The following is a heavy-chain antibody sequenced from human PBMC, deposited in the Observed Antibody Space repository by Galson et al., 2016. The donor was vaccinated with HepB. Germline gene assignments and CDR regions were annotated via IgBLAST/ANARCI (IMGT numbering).Heavy chain of an antibody. V-gene: IGHV4-59*01. J-gene: IGHJ4*02. CDR1: GASISRNY. CDR2: FYYSGIT. Sequence: SETLSLTCTVSGASISRNYWNWIWQPPGKGLEWIGYFYYSGITNYNPSLKSRVTISGDKSKNQFSLKLSSVTAADTAFYYCARIGTTVFDSWGPGTLVTVSS. D-gene: IGHD1-7*01. CDR3: ARIGTTVFDS.